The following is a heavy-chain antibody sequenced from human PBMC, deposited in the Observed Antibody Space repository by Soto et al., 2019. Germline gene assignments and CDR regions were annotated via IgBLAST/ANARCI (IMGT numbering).Heavy chain of an antibody. CDR1: GYTFTSYD. CDR2: MNPNSGNT. Sequence: QVQLVQSGAEVKKPGASVKVSCKASGYTFTSYDINWVRQATGQGLEWMGWMNPNSGNTGYAQKFQRRVTMTRNTSISTAYMELSSLRSEDTAVYYCARGRYYDFWSGYYKKEAYYFDCWGQGTLVTVSS. J-gene: IGHJ4*02. V-gene: IGHV1-8*01. CDR3: ARGRYYDFWSGYYKKEAYYFDC. D-gene: IGHD3-3*01.